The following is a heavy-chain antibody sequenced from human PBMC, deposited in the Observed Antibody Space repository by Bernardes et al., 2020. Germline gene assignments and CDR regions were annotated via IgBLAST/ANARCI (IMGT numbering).Heavy chain of an antibody. Sequence: GGSLRLSCTASGFTFSSYSMNWVRQAPGKGLEWVSYISSSSSTIYYADSVKGRFTISRDNAKNSLYLQMNSLRDEDTAVYYCARDKYDYIWGSYRSPFDYWGQGTLVTVSS. CDR1: GFTFSSYS. CDR2: ISSSSSTI. CDR3: ARDKYDYIWGSYRSPFDY. J-gene: IGHJ4*02. V-gene: IGHV3-48*02. D-gene: IGHD3-16*02.